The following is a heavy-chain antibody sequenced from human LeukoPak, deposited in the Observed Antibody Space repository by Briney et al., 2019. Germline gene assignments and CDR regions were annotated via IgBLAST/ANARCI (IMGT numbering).Heavy chain of an antibody. CDR1: GYTFTSYD. CDR3: ARGGGLRFLEWLSRDYYYGMDV. D-gene: IGHD3-3*01. J-gene: IGHJ6*02. V-gene: IGHV1-8*01. CDR2: MNPNSGNT. Sequence: GASVTVSCTASGYTFTSYDINWVRQATGQGLEWMRWMNPNSGNTGYAQKFQGRVTMTRNTSISTAYMELSSLRSEDTAVYYCARGGGLRFLEWLSRDYYYGMDVWGQGTTVTVSS.